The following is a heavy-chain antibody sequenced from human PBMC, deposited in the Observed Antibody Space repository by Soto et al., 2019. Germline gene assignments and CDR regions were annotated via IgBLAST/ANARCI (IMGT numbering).Heavy chain of an antibody. CDR2: ISGSGGST. J-gene: IGHJ4*02. CDR3: AKSVGYYYDSSGYYFDY. CDR1: GFTFSSYA. V-gene: IGHV3-23*01. D-gene: IGHD3-22*01. Sequence: PGGSLRLSCAASGFTFSSYAMSWVRQAPGKGLEWVSAISGSGGSTYYADSVKGRFTISRDNSKNTLYLQMNSLRAEDTAVYYCAKSVGYYYDSSGYYFDYWGQGTLVTVSS.